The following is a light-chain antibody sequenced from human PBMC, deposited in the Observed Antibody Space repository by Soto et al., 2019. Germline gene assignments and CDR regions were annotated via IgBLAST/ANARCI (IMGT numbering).Light chain of an antibody. V-gene: IGKV3-11*01. CDR2: GAF. CDR3: QQRNVWPPVT. Sequence: EIALTQSPATLSLSPGGRATLSCRASPSVTNFLAWYQQKPGQAPRLLIYGAFNRATGIPARFSGSGSGTDFTLTISSLEPEDSAVYYCQQRNVWPPVTFGQGTRLEIK. J-gene: IGKJ5*01. CDR1: PSVTNF.